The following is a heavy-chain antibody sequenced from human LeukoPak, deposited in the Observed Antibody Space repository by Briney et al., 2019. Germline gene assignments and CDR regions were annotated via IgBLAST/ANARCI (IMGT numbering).Heavy chain of an antibody. D-gene: IGHD5-18*01. V-gene: IGHV1-8*01. CDR3: TTGTWIQLWLADY. Sequence: ASVKVSCKASGYTFTSYDINWVRQATGQGLEWMGWMNPNSGNTGYAQKFQGRVTMTRNTSISTAFMKLSSLRSEDTAVYYCTTGTWIQLWLADYWGQGTLVTVSS. CDR1: GYTFTSYD. J-gene: IGHJ4*02. CDR2: MNPNSGNT.